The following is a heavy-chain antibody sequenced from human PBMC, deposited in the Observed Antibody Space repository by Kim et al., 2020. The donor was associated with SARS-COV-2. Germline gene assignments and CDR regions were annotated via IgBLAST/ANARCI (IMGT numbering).Heavy chain of an antibody. Sequence: GGSLRLSCAASGFTFSSYAMHWVRQAPGKGLEWVAVISYDGSNKYYADSVKGRFTISRDNSKNTLYLQMNSLRAEDTAVYYCASSHSGYARKINYYYYG. D-gene: IGHD5-12*01. CDR3: ASSHSGYARKINYYYYG. J-gene: IGHJ6*01. CDR2: ISYDGSNK. V-gene: IGHV3-30-3*01. CDR1: GFTFSSYA.